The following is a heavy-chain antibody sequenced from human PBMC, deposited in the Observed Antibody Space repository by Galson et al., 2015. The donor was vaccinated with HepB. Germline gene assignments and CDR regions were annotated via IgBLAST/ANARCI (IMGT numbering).Heavy chain of an antibody. CDR3: ARGGYRRLRFYFDY. CDR2: INHSGST. J-gene: IGHJ4*02. D-gene: IGHD5-12*01. V-gene: IGHV4-34*01. Sequence: ETLSLTCAVYGGSFSGYYWSWIRQPPGKGPEWIGEINHSGSTNYNPSLKSRVTISVDTSKNQFSLKLSSVTAADTAVYYCARGGYRRLRFYFDYWGQGTLVTVSS. CDR1: GGSFSGYY.